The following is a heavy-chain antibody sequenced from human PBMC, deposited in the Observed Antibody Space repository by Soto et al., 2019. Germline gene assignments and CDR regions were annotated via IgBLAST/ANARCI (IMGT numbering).Heavy chain of an antibody. D-gene: IGHD3-16*01. V-gene: IGHV4-61*08. CDR3: ARIPVDTYMIYFYDP. CDR1: GDSVSSGDYY. J-gene: IGHJ5*02. Sequence: TSETLSLTCSDSGDSVSSGDYYWSWIRQPPGKGLEWIVHVYFSGSTNYIPSLKSRLTMSVDTAKNQFSLKLNSVTAADTAVYYCARIPVDTYMIYFYDPCGHGTQVTVSS. CDR2: VYFSGST.